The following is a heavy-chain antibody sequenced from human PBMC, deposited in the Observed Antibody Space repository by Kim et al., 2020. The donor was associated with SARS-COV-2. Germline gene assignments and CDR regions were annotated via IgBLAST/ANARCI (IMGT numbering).Heavy chain of an antibody. V-gene: IGHV4-34*01. J-gene: IGHJ5*02. Sequence: SETLSLTCAVYGGTFSGYYWSWIRQPPGKGLEWIGEINHSGSTNYNPSLKSRVTISVDTSKNQFSRKRSSVTAADTAVYYWARVNMSPRGGGRFDPWGQGTLVTVSS. CDR2: INHSGST. CDR3: ARVNMSPRGGGRFDP. CDR1: GGTFSGYY. D-gene: IGHD2-15*01.